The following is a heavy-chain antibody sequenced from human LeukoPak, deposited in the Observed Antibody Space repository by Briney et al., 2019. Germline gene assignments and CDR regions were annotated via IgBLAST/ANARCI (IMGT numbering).Heavy chain of an antibody. J-gene: IGHJ1*01. CDR2: ILHDGSNK. D-gene: IGHD6-13*01. CDR3: AKGPGAAVGKRYIQH. Sequence: PGRSLRLSCAASGFTFSSYGMHWVRQAPGKGLEWVAVILHDGSNKYYADSVKGRFTVSRDNSKNTLYLQMNSLRAEDTALYYCAKGPGAAVGKRYIQHWGQGTLVTVSS. V-gene: IGHV3-30*18. CDR1: GFTFSSYG.